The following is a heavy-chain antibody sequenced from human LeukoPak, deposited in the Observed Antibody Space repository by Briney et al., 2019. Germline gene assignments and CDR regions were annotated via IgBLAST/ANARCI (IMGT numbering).Heavy chain of an antibody. CDR1: GVTFSSCW. Sequence: GGSLRLSCAASGVTFSSCWMHWVRQAPGKGLVWVSRINSDGSSTSYADSVKGRFTISRDNAKNTLYLQMNRLRAEDTAVYYCARDRGGSAGLYYFDYWGQGTLVTVSS. CDR3: ARDRGGSAGLYYFDY. V-gene: IGHV3-74*01. D-gene: IGHD1-26*01. J-gene: IGHJ4*02. CDR2: INSDGSST.